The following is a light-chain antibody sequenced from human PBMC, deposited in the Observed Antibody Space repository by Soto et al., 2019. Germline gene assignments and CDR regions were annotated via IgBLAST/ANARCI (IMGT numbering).Light chain of an antibody. CDR1: QSVSSSY. J-gene: IGKJ5*01. CDR3: QQYGSSPKP. CDR2: DAS. V-gene: IGKV3D-20*01. Sequence: EIVLTQSPATLSLSPGERATLSCGASQSVSSSYLAWYQQKPGLAPRLLIYDASSRATGIPDRFSGSGSGTDFTLTIRRLEPEDFALYYCQQYGSSPKPVGQGTRLEIK.